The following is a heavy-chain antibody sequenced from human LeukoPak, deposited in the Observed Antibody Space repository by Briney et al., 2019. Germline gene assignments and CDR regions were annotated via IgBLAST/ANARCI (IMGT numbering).Heavy chain of an antibody. V-gene: IGHV1-2*02. J-gene: IGHJ4*02. CDR3: ARATWVWELLTFDY. Sequence: EAPVKVSCKASGYTFTGYYMHWVRQAPGQGLEWMGWINPNSGGTNYAQKLQGRVTMTTDTSTSTAYMELRSLRSDDTAVYYCARATWVWELLTFDYWGQGTLVTVSS. CDR1: GYTFTGYY. CDR2: INPNSGGT. D-gene: IGHD1-26*01.